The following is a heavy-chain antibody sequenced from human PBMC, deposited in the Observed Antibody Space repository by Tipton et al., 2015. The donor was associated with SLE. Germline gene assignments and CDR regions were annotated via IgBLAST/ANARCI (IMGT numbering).Heavy chain of an antibody. V-gene: IGHV4-59*01. CDR3: ARGGRRPYWYFDP. Sequence: TLSLTCTVSGGSISSYYWSWIRQPPGKGLEWIGYIYYSGSTNHNPSLKSRVTISVDTSKNQFSLKLSSVTAADTAVYYCARGGRRPYWYFDPWGRGTLVTVSS. J-gene: IGHJ2*01. D-gene: IGHD1-26*01. CDR2: IYYSGST. CDR1: GGSISSYY.